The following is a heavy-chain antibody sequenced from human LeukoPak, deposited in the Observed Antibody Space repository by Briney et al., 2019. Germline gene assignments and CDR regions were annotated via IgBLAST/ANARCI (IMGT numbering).Heavy chain of an antibody. Sequence: GGSLRLSCAASGFTFSSYWMHGVRQAPGKGLVWVANIKHDGSEKQDGSEKNYVDSVTGRFTISRDNAKNSLYLQMNSRRAEDTAVYYCARDESNIPGASSSFVYWGQGARVTVSS. CDR3: ARDESNIPGASSSFVY. V-gene: IGHV3-7*01. D-gene: IGHD6-6*01. J-gene: IGHJ4*02. CDR1: GFTFSSYW. CDR2: IKHDGSEKQDGSEK.